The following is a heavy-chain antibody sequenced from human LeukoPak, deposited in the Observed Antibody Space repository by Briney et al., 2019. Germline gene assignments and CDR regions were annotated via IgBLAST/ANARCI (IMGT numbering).Heavy chain of an antibody. V-gene: IGHV3-23*01. CDR1: GLTFSSYA. Sequence: GGSLRLSCAASGLTFSSYAMGWVRQAPGKGLEWVSGISGSGGTTCYADSVKGRFTISRDNSKNTLYLQMNSLRAEDTAVYYCAKGEVPAGRGYYFDYWGQGTLVTVSS. D-gene: IGHD2-2*01. CDR3: AKGEVPAGRGYYFDY. J-gene: IGHJ4*02. CDR2: ISGSGGTT.